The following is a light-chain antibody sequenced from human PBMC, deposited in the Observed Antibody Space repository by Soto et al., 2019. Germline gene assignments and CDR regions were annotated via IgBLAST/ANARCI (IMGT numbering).Light chain of an antibody. CDR2: DAA. CDR3: QQRSNWPPTWT. V-gene: IGKV3-11*01. CDR1: QSVSRS. J-gene: IGKJ1*01. Sequence: EIVLTQSPATLSLSPGERATLSCRASQSVSRSLAWYQHKPGQAPRLLIYDAAKRATGIPARFSGSGSGTDFTLTISSLEPEDFAVYYCQQRSNWPPTWTFGQGTRVEIK.